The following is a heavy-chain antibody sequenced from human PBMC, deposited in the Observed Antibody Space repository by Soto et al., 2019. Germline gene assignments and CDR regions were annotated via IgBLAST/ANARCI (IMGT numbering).Heavy chain of an antibody. CDR3: AAEQEYFLEWFPWAFDI. J-gene: IGHJ3*02. Sequence: ASVKVSCKASGFTFTSSAVQWVRQARGQRLEWIGWIVVGSGNTNYAQKFQERVTITRDMSTSTAYMELSSLRSEDTAVYYCAAEQEYFLEWFPWAFDIWGQGTMVTVSS. CDR2: IVVGSGNT. D-gene: IGHD3-3*01. CDR1: GFTFTSSA. V-gene: IGHV1-58*01.